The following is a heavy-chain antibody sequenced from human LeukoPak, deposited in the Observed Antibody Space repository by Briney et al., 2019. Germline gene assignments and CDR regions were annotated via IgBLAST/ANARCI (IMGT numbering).Heavy chain of an antibody. J-gene: IGHJ5*02. V-gene: IGHV3-7*01. CDR1: GFTFSDYY. Sequence: GGSLRLSCAASGFTFSDYYMSWTRQAPGKGLEWVATIKPDGSAQYYVDSVKGRFTISRDNAKNSLFLQINSRRAEDTAVYYCANGGTYSSGPWGQGTLVTVSS. CDR3: ANGGTYSSGP. CDR2: IKPDGSAQ. D-gene: IGHD3-22*01.